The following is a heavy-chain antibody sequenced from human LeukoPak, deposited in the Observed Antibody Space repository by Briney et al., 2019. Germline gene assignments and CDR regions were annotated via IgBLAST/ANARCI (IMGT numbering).Heavy chain of an antibody. CDR2: IIPILGIA. Sequence: SVQVSCKDSGYNFTNYGISWVRQAPGQGLEWMGRIIPILGIANYAQKFQGRVTITADKSTSTAYMELSSLRSEDTAAYYCARDYDYYDSSGLYYFDYWGQGTLVTVS. J-gene: IGHJ4*02. D-gene: IGHD3-22*01. CDR1: GYNFTNYG. CDR3: ARDYDYYDSSGLYYFDY. V-gene: IGHV1-69*04.